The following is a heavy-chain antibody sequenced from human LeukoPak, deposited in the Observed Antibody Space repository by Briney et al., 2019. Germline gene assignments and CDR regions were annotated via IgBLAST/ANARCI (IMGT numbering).Heavy chain of an antibody. CDR3: ATVPLRRYCSSTSCYPRPLDY. D-gene: IGHD2-2*01. V-gene: IGHV1-24*01. Sequence: ASVKVSCKVSGYTLTELSMHWVRQAPGKGLEWMGGFDPEDGETIYAQKFQVRVTMTDDTSTDTAYMELSSLRSEDTAVYYCATVPLRRYCSSTSCYPRPLDYWGQGTLVTVSS. CDR2: FDPEDGET. J-gene: IGHJ4*02. CDR1: GYTLTELS.